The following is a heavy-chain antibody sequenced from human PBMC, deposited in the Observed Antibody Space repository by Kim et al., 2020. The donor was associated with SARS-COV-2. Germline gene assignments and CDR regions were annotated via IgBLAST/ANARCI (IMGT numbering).Heavy chain of an antibody. Sequence: DSVKGRFTISRDNAKNSLYLQMNSLRAEDTAVYYCARANKQQLVRNAFDIWGQGTMVTVSS. J-gene: IGHJ3*02. V-gene: IGHV3-21*01. D-gene: IGHD6-13*01. CDR3: ARANKQQLVRNAFDI.